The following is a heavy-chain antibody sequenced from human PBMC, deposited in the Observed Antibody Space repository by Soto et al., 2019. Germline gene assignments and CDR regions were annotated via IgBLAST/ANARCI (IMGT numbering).Heavy chain of an antibody. Sequence: GGSLRLSCAGSGFTFDDYAMHWVRQAAGKGLEWVSGISWNSGNIGYADSVKGRFTISRDNAKNSLYLQMNGLRAEDTALYYCVKDSGITGITAWFDPWGQGTLVTVSS. CDR3: VKDSGITGITAWFDP. J-gene: IGHJ5*02. D-gene: IGHD1-7*01. V-gene: IGHV3-9*01. CDR2: ISWNSGNI. CDR1: GFTFDDYA.